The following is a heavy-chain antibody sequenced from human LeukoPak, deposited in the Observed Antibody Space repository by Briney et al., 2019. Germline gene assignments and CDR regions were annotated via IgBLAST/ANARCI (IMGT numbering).Heavy chain of an antibody. V-gene: IGHV1-2*02. Sequence: GASVKVSCKASGYTFTDYYMHWVRQAPGQGLEWMGWINPKNGGSHSAQKFQGRVTMTRDTSISTAYMELSRLRSDDTAVYYCARGGSPIYYYYMDVWGKGTTVTISS. D-gene: IGHD2-2*01. J-gene: IGHJ6*03. CDR3: ARGGSPIYYYYMDV. CDR2: INPKNGGS. CDR1: GYTFTDYY.